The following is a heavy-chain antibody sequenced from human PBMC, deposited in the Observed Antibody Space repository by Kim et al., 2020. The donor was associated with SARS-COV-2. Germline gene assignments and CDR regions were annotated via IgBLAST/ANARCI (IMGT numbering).Heavy chain of an antibody. CDR3: ARLEGITIQTTADLYYGMDV. Sequence: GESLKISCKGSGYSFTSYWIGWVRQMPGKGLEWMGIIYPGDSDTRYSPSFQGQVTISADKSISTAYLQWSSLKASDTAMYYCARLEGITIQTTADLYYGMDVWGQGTTVTVSS. V-gene: IGHV5-51*01. CDR1: GYSFTSYW. D-gene: IGHD3-3*01. J-gene: IGHJ6*02. CDR2: IYPGDSDT.